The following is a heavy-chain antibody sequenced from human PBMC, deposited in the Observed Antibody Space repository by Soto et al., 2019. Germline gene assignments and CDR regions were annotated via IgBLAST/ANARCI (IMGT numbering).Heavy chain of an antibody. D-gene: IGHD3-3*01. V-gene: IGHV4-30-4*01. CDR2: IYYSGST. Sequence: PSETLSLTCTVSGGPISSGDYYWSWIRQPPGKGLEWIGYIYYSGSTYYNPSLKSRVTISVDTSKNQFSLKLSSVTAADTAVYYCARGFQLRFLEWLSDYYGMDVWGQGTTVTVSS. CDR3: ARGFQLRFLEWLSDYYGMDV. J-gene: IGHJ6*02. CDR1: GGPISSGDYY.